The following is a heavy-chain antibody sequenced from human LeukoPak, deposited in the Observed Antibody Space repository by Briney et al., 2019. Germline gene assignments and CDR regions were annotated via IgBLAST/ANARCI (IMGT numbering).Heavy chain of an antibody. CDR1: GYTFTSYA. J-gene: IGHJ4*02. CDR2: INAGNGNT. V-gene: IGHV1-3*01. CDR3: ARANYDFCSGSFDY. D-gene: IGHD3-3*01. Sequence: ASAKVSCKASGYTFTSYAMHWVRQATGQRLEWMGWINAGNGNTKYSQKFQGRVTITRDTSASTAYMELSSLRSEDTAVHYCARANYDFCSGSFDYWGQGALVTVSS.